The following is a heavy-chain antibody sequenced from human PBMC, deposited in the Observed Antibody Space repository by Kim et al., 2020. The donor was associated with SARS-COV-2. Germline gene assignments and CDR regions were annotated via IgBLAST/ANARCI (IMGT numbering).Heavy chain of an antibody. CDR3: ARESGPSSSSFYYYYGMDV. CDR2: ISSSSSYT. D-gene: IGHD6-6*01. CDR1: GFTFSDYY. V-gene: IGHV3-11*06. J-gene: IGHJ6*02. Sequence: GGSLRLSCAASGFTFSDYYMSWIRQAPGKGLEWVSYISSSSSYTNYADSVKGRFTISRDNAKNSLYLQMNSLRAEDTAVYYCARESGPSSSSFYYYYGMDVWGQGTTVTVSS.